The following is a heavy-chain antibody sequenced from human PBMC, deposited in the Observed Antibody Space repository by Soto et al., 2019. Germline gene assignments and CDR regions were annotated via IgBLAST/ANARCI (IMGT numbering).Heavy chain of an antibody. CDR3: ARSTVTHSFDY. J-gene: IGHJ4*02. CDR1: GGSISSSNW. D-gene: IGHD4-17*01. V-gene: IGHV4-4*02. CDR2: IYHSGST. Sequence: QVQLQESGPGLVKPSGTLSLTCAVSGGSISSSNWWSWVRQPPGKGLEWIGEIYHSGSTNYNPSLMSRVTISVDKSKNQYSLKLSSVTAADTAVYSCARSTVTHSFDYWGQGTLVTVSS.